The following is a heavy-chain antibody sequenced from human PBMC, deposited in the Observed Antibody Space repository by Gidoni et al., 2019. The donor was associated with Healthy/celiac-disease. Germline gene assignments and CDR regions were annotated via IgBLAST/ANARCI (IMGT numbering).Heavy chain of an antibody. Sequence: EVQLVQSGAEVKKPGESLKISCKGSGYSFPSYWIGWVRQMPGKGLEWMGIIYPVDSDTRYSPSFQGQVTISADKSISTAYLQWSSLKASDTAMYYCARESRIAVAGRGIDYWGQGTLVTVSS. CDR3: ARESRIAVAGRGIDY. CDR1: GYSFPSYW. CDR2: IYPVDSDT. J-gene: IGHJ4*02. D-gene: IGHD6-19*01. V-gene: IGHV5-51*01.